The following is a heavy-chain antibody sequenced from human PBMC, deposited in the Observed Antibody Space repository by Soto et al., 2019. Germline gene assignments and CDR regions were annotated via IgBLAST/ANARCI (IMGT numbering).Heavy chain of an antibody. CDR3: TKLPWADYGGIFDP. J-gene: IGHJ5*02. D-gene: IGHD4-17*01. V-gene: IGHV3-73*01. CDR1: GLTFSDSA. CDR2: IRSKTNNYAT. Sequence: GGSLRLSCAASGLTFSDSAIHWVRQASGKGLEWVGRIRSKTNNYATTYAASVKGRFTISRDDSKNTAYLQMNSLKTEDTAVYYCTKLPWADYGGIFDPWGQGTLVTVSS.